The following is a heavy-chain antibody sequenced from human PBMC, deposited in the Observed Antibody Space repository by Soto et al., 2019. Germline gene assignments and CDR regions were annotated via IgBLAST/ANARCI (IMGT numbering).Heavy chain of an antibody. CDR2: IYYSGST. D-gene: IGHD5-18*01. Sequence: SETLSLTCTVSGGSISSGGYYWSWIRQHPGKGLEWIGYIYYSGSTYYNPSLKSRVTISVDTSKNQFSLKLSSVTAADTAVYYCASNSYGYTFYSFWGQGTLVPVSS. CDR1: GGSISSGGYY. J-gene: IGHJ4*02. CDR3: ASNSYGYTFYSF. V-gene: IGHV4-30-4*08.